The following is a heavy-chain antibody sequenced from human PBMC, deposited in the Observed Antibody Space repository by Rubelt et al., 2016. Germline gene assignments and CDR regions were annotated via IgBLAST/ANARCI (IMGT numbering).Heavy chain of an antibody. J-gene: IGHJ4*02. Sequence: QITLKESGPTLVKPTQTLTLTCTFSGFSLSTSGVGVGWIRQPPGKALEWLALIYWDDVERYNPSLRGRLTITKDTSRNQVVLTMTNLDPVYTATYYCDHRRPVSVHNFFTSWGQGTLVTVS. CDR1: GFSLSTSGVG. CDR2: IYWDDVE. V-gene: IGHV2-5*02. D-gene: IGHD4-17*01. CDR3: DHRRPVSVHNFFTS.